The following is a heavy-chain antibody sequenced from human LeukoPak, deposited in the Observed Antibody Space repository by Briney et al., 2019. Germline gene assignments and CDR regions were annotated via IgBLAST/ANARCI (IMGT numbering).Heavy chain of an antibody. Sequence: PGGSLRLSCAASGFTFSSYGMHWVRQAPGKGLEWVAFIRYDGSNKYYADSVKGRFTISRDNSKNTLYLQMNSLRAEDTAVYYCAKDRISTTRALGYWGQGTLDTVSS. J-gene: IGHJ4*02. CDR1: GFTFSSYG. D-gene: IGHD2-2*01. V-gene: IGHV3-30*02. CDR3: AKDRISTTRALGY. CDR2: IRYDGSNK.